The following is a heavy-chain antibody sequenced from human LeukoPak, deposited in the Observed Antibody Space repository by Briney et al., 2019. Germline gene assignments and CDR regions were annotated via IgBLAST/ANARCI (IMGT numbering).Heavy chain of an antibody. CDR1: GFTFSSYA. D-gene: IGHD3-9*01. Sequence: GGSLRLSCAASGFTFSSYAMHWVRQAPGKGLEWVAVISYDGSNKYYADSVKGRFTISRDNSKNTLYLQMNSLRAEDTAVYYCARELRYFDWLLPNYYYYGMDVWGQGTTVTVSS. CDR3: ARELRYFDWLLPNYYYYGMDV. V-gene: IGHV3-30-3*01. CDR2: ISYDGSNK. J-gene: IGHJ6*02.